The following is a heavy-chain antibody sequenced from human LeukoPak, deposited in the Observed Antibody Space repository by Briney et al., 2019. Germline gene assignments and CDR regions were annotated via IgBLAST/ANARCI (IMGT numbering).Heavy chain of an antibody. Sequence: PGGSLRLSCAASGFTFSSYAMSWVRQAPGKGLEWVSAISGSGGSTYYADSVKGRFTISRDNSKNTLYLQMNSLRAEDTAVYYCAKPSLGIQLLYGPFDYWGQGTLVTVSS. CDR2: ISGSGGST. CDR1: GFTFSSYA. CDR3: AKPSLGIQLLYGPFDY. D-gene: IGHD2-2*02. V-gene: IGHV3-23*01. J-gene: IGHJ4*02.